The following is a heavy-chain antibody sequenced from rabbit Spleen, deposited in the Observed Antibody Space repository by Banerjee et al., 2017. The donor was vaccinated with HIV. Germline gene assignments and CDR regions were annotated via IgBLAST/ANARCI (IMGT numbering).Heavy chain of an antibody. J-gene: IGHJ4*01. CDR1: GFSFSSGYY. CDR2: INAATGKP. V-gene: IGHV1S40*01. D-gene: IGHD1-1*01. CDR3: ARDLVSVIGWNFYL. Sequence: QQLVESGGGLVKPGASLTLTCKASGFSFSSGYYMSWVRQAPGKGLEWIACINAATGKPVYATWAKGRFTISKASSTTVTLQMTSLTTADTATYFCARDLVSVIGWNFYLWGQGTLVTVS.